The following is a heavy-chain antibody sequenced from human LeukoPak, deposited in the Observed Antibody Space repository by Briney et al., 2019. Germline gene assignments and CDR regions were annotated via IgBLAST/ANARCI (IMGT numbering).Heavy chain of an antibody. CDR3: ARQDERNGWYSNWFDP. V-gene: IGHV5-51*01. CDR2: IYPGDSDT. CDR1: GSSFTSYW. D-gene: IGHD6-19*01. Sequence: GESLQISCKGSGSSFTSYWIGWVRQMPGKGLEWMGIIYPGDSDTRYSPSFQGQVTISADKSISTAYLQWSSLKASDTAMYYCARQDERNGWYSNWFDPWGQGTLVTVSS. J-gene: IGHJ5*02.